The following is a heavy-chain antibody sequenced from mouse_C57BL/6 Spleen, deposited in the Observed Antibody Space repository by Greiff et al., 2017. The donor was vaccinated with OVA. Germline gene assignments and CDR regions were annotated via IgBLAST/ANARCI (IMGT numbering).Heavy chain of an antibody. CDR3: ARTPFYGSSYGENWYFDV. D-gene: IGHD1-1*01. Sequence: VKLMESGPGLVAPSQSLSITCTVSGFSLTSYAISWVRQPPGKGLEWLGVIWTGGGTNYNSALKSRLSISKDNSKSQVFLKMNSLQTDDTARYYCARTPFYGSSYGENWYFDVWGTGTTVTVSS. V-gene: IGHV2-9-1*01. CDR2: IWTGGGT. J-gene: IGHJ1*03. CDR1: GFSLTSYA.